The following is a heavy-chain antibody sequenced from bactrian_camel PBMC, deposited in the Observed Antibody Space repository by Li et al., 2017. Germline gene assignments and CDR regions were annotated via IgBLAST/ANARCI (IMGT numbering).Heavy chain of an antibody. V-gene: IGHV3S31*01. J-gene: IGHJ6*01. Sequence: VQLVESGGGLVQPGGSLRLSCAASGFTFSAYAMSWVRQAPGKGLEWVSSIHTGTSPTYYADSVKGRFTISRDNAKNTLYLQMNSLKTEDTAVYYCAADCYGLPLAWGQGTQVTVS. D-gene: IGHD5*01. CDR3: AADCYGLPLA. CDR1: GFTFSAYA. CDR2: IHTGTSPT.